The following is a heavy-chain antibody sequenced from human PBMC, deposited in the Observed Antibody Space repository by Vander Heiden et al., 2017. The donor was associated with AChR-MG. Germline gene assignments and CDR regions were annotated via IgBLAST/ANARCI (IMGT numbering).Heavy chain of an antibody. Sequence: QVQLVQSGAEVKKPGASVKVSCKASGYTFPSYYMHWVRQAPGQGLEGMGIINPSGGSTSYAQKFQGRVTMTRDTSTSTVYMELSSLRSEDTAVYYCARDRSPIVGARGDAFDIWGQGTMVTVSS. CDR3: ARDRSPIVGARGDAFDI. CDR1: GYTFPSYY. J-gene: IGHJ3*02. V-gene: IGHV1-46*01. CDR2: INPSGGST. D-gene: IGHD1-26*01.